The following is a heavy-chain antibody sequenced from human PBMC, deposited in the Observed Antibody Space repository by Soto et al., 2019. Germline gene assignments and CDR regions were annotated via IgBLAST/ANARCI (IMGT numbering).Heavy chain of an antibody. D-gene: IGHD1-1*01. Sequence: GXSVKVSCKASVYTFSYYYIHLVRQAPGQGLEWMGWINPNSGGTKYAPKFQGGVTMTRDTSITTAYMELSRLRSGDTAVYYCAREQATAKPEGVDVWGQGTLVTVSS. CDR2: INPNSGGT. CDR3: AREQATAKPEGVDV. V-gene: IGHV1-2*02. CDR1: VYTFSYYY. J-gene: IGHJ4*02.